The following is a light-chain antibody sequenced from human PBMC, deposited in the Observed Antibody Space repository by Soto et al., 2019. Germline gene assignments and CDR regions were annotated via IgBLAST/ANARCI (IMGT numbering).Light chain of an antibody. CDR1: QSVSSSY. CDR3: QQYGSSPPVT. Sequence: EIVLTQSPATLSVSQGERATLSCRASQSVSSSYLAWYQQKPGQAPRVLIYGASSRATGIPHRFSSSRAGTDFTLTISRLEPADFAVYYCQQYGSSPPVTFGQGTKVDIK. V-gene: IGKV3-20*01. J-gene: IGKJ1*01. CDR2: GAS.